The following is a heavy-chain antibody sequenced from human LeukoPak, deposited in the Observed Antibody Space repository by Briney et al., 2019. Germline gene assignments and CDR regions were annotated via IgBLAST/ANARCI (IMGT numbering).Heavy chain of an antibody. D-gene: IGHD6-6*01. V-gene: IGHV3-23*01. J-gene: IGHJ4*02. CDR3: AKRVEYSSPGGYFDY. CDR1: GFTFSSYA. CDR2: ITDTGGNT. Sequence: PGGSLRLSCAASGFTFSSYAMSWVRQAPGKGLEWVSAITDTGGNTYYADSVKGRFTISRDNSRNMLYLQMDSLRAEDTAVYYCAKRVEYSSPGGYFDYWGQGTLVTVSP.